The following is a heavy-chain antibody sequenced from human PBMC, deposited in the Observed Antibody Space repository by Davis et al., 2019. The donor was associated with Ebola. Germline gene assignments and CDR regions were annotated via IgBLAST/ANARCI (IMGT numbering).Heavy chain of an antibody. Sequence: SETLSLTCTVSGGSISSSSYYWGWIRQPPGKGLEWIGSIYYSGSTYYNPSLKSRVTISVDTSKNQFSLKLSSVTAADTAVYYCARERSGGYYDPWGQGTLVTVSS. D-gene: IGHD3-10*01. CDR2: IYYSGST. J-gene: IGHJ5*02. CDR1: GGSISSSSYY. V-gene: IGHV4-39*02. CDR3: ARERSGGYYDP.